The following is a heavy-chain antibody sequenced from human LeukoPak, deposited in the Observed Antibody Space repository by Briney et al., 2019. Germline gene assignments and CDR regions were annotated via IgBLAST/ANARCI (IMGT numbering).Heavy chain of an antibody. CDR1: GFTFRSYW. J-gene: IGHJ4*02. D-gene: IGHD3-22*01. CDR3: ARIEDRGAAFDS. Sequence: PGGSLRLSCAASGFTFRSYWMHWVRQAPGEGLVWVSRTNTDGRTTSYADSVKGRFTISRDNAKNMLYLQMNSLRAEDTAVYYCARIEDRGAAFDSWGQGTLVTVSS. V-gene: IGHV3-74*01. CDR2: TNTDGRTT.